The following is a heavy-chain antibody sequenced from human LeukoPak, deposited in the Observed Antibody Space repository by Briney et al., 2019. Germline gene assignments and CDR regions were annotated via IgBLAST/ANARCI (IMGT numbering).Heavy chain of an antibody. CDR2: IYTSGST. Sequence: SQTLSLTCTVSGGSISSGSYYWSWIRQPAGKGLEWIGRIYTSGSTNYNPSLKSRVTISVDTSKNQFSLKLSSVTAADTAVYYCARSPGIAARRDAFDIWGQGTMVTVSS. D-gene: IGHD6-6*01. V-gene: IGHV4-61*02. CDR1: GGSISSGSYY. J-gene: IGHJ3*02. CDR3: ARSPGIAARRDAFDI.